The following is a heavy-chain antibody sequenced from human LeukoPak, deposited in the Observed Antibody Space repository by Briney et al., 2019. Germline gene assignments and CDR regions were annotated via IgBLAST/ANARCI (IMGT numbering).Heavy chain of an antibody. CDR3: ARPALYCGGDCYPDAFDI. J-gene: IGHJ3*02. CDR2: IYYSGST. V-gene: IGHV4-59*08. D-gene: IGHD2-21*02. CDR1: GGSISSYY. Sequence: SETLSLTCTVSGGSISSYYWSWIRQPPGKGLEWIGYIYYSGSTNYNPSLKSRVTISVDTPKNQFSLKLSSVTAADTAVYYCARPALYCGGDCYPDAFDIWGQGTMVTVSS.